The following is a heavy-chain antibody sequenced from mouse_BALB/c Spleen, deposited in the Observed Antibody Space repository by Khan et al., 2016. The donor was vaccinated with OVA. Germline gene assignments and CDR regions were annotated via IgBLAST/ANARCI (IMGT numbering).Heavy chain of an antibody. CDR1: GFTFSAYG. J-gene: IGHJ3*01. CDR3: ASHLTGSFAY. CDR2: IHSDGYYT. D-gene: IGHD4-1*01. V-gene: IGHV5-6*01. Sequence: VQLKESGGDLVRPGGSLKLSCAASGFTFSAYGMSRVRQSPDKRLAWVAIIHSDGYYTYYPDSLKGRFIISRDNAKNTLYLQMRSLKSEDTAMYYCASHLTGSFAYWGQGTLVTVAA.